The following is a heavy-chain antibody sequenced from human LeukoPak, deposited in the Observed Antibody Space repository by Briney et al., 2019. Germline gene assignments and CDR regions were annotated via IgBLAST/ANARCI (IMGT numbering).Heavy chain of an antibody. CDR2: IYSGGST. D-gene: IGHD3-22*01. J-gene: IGHJ4*02. V-gene: IGHV3-66*02. Sequence: PGGSLRLSCAASGFTFSSYSMNWVRQAPGKGLEWVSVIYSGGSTYYADSVKGRFTISRDNSKNTLYLQMNSLRAEDTAVYYCARPAGDYYDSSGYYPLGVWGQGTLVTVSS. CDR1: GFTFSSYS. CDR3: ARPAGDYYDSSGYYPLGV.